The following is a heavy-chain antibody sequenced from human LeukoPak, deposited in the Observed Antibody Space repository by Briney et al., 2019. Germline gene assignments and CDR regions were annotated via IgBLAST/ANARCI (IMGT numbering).Heavy chain of an antibody. CDR3: AKTEQARRYFDY. J-gene: IGHJ4*02. Sequence: GGSLRLSCVGSGFTFSNNPLSWVRQAPGKGLEWVSAISGSGGNTYYADSVRGRFTISRDNSKSTLFLQMNTLRADDTAVYYCAKTEQARRYFDYWGQGTLVTVSS. V-gene: IGHV3-23*01. D-gene: IGHD6-13*01. CDR1: GFTFSNNP. CDR2: ISGSGGNT.